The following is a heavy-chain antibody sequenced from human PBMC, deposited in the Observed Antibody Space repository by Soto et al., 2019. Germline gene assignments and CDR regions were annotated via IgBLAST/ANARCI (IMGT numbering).Heavy chain of an antibody. CDR2: ISYDGSDK. CDR3: AKDLTRYYYGMDV. V-gene: IGHV3-30*18. Sequence: GGSLRLSCAASGFTFSSYGMHWVRQAPGKGLEWVAVISYDGSDKYYADSVKGRFTISRDNSKNTLYLQMNSLRGEDTAVYYCAKDLTRYYYGMDVWGQGTTVTVS. CDR1: GFTFSSYG. J-gene: IGHJ6*02.